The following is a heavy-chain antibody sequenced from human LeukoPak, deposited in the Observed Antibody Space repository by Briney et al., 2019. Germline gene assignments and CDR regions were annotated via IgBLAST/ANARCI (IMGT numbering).Heavy chain of an antibody. CDR1: GFTFSSYS. CDR2: INTDSSYI. Sequence: PGGSLRLSCAASGFTFSSYSMNWVRQAPGKGLERVSSINTDSSYIYHADSVKGRFTISRDNAKKSLYLQMNSLRAEDTAVYYCARDYYDSSGLDYWGQGTLVTVSS. D-gene: IGHD3-22*01. CDR3: ARDYYDSSGLDY. V-gene: IGHV3-21*01. J-gene: IGHJ4*02.